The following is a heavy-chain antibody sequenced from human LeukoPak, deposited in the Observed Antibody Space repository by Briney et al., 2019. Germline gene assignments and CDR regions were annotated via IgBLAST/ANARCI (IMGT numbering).Heavy chain of an antibody. V-gene: IGHV3-21*01. D-gene: IGHD3-10*01. CDR3: APGGYGSGSYYFRH. J-gene: IGHJ1*01. Sequence: GGSLRLSCAASGFTFSSYSMNWVRQAPGKGLEWVSSISSSSSYIYYADSVKGRFTISRDNAKNSLYLQMNSLRAEDTAVYYCAPGGYGSGSYYFRHWGQGTLVTVSS. CDR2: ISSSSSYI. CDR1: GFTFSSYS.